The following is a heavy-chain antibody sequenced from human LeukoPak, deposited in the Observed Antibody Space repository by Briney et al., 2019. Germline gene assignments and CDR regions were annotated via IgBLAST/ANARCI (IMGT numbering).Heavy chain of an antibody. V-gene: IGHV3-64D*06. J-gene: IGHJ4*02. CDR3: VKGARIAAAGYYFDY. CDR1: GFTFSSYA. D-gene: IGHD6-13*01. CDR2: ISSNGGST. Sequence: GGSLRLSCSASGFTFSSYAMHWVRQAPGKGLEYVSAISSNGGSTYYADSVKGRFTISRDNSKNTLYLQMSSLSAEDTAAYYCVKGARIAAAGYYFDYWGQGTLVTVSS.